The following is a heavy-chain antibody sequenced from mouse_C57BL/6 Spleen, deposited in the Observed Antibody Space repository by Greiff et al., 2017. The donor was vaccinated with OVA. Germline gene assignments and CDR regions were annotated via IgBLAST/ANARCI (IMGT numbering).Heavy chain of an antibody. J-gene: IGHJ4*01. CDR1: GFSLTSSG. D-gene: IGHD3-2*02. CDR3: AKRETAQARDYAMDY. V-gene: IGHV2-5*01. CDR2: IWRGGST. Sequence: VKLMESGPGLVQPSQSLSITCTVSGFSLTSSGVHWVRQSPGKGLEWLGVIWRGGSTDYNAAFMSRLSITKDNSKSQVFFKMNSLQADDTAIYYCAKRETAQARDYAMDYWGQGTSVTVSS.